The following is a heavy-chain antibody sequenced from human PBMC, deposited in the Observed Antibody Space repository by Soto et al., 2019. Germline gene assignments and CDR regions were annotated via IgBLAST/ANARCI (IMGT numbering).Heavy chain of an antibody. CDR1: GYTFTTYD. D-gene: IGHD4-17*01. CDR2: ISTYNGNT. Sequence: QVQLVQSGAEVKKPGASVKVSCKASGYTFTTYDISWVRQAPGQGLEWMGRISTYNGNTNYPQSLQGRLTMTTDTSTITAYMAPRSRRTDDTALNYGATDPYHGPTGTTPDRDAMDVWGQGTTVTVSS. J-gene: IGHJ6*02. CDR3: ATDPYHGPTGTTPDRDAMDV. V-gene: IGHV1-18*01.